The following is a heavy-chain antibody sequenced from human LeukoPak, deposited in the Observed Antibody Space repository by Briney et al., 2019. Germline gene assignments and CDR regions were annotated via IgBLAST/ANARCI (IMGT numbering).Heavy chain of an antibody. CDR3: ARESKTDYYGSGSYVRGSNWSDP. Sequence: ASVKVSCKASGYTFTSYGISWVRQAPGQGLEWMGWISAYNGNTNYAQKLQGRVTMTTDTSTSTAYMELRSLRSDDTAVYYCARESKTDYYGSGSYVRGSNWSDPWGQGTLVTVSS. V-gene: IGHV1-18*01. CDR1: GYTFTSYG. D-gene: IGHD3-10*01. CDR2: ISAYNGNT. J-gene: IGHJ5*02.